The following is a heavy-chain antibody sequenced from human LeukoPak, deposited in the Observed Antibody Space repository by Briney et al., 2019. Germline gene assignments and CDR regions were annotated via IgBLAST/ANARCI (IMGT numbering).Heavy chain of an antibody. CDR2: INTNTGNP. V-gene: IGHV7-4-1*02. D-gene: IGHD2-15*01. Sequence: ASVTVSCKASGYTFTSYAMNWVRQAPGQGLEWMGWINTNTGNPTYAQGFTGRFVFSLDTSVSTAYLQISSLKAEDTAVYYCARAPSDCSGGSCYLDDFDYWGQGTLVSVSS. CDR3: ARAPSDCSGGSCYLDDFDY. CDR1: GYTFTSYA. J-gene: IGHJ4*02.